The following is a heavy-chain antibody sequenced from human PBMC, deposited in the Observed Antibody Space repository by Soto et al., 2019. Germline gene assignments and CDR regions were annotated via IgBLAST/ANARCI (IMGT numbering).Heavy chain of an antibody. CDR3: AKVVGKDYSDYLSDSYYYGMDV. J-gene: IGHJ6*02. V-gene: IGHV3-23*01. CDR2: ISGGGVST. CDR1: GFAFSSYA. Sequence: EVQLLESGGGLVQPGGSLRLSCAASGFAFSSYAMTWVRQAPGKGPEWVSSISGGGVSTYYIDSVKGRFTISRDNSKNTVYLQMNSLTGEDTAVYCCAKVVGKDYSDYLSDSYYYGMDVWGQGTTVTVSS. D-gene: IGHD4-17*01.